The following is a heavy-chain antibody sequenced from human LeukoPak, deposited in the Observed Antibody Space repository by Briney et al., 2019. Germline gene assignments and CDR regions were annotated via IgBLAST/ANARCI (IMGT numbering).Heavy chain of an antibody. V-gene: IGHV4-31*03. J-gene: IGHJ2*01. Sequence: TSQTLSLTCTVSGGSISSGGYYWSWIRQHPGKGLEWIGYIYYSGSTYYNPSLKSRVTISVDTSKNQFSLKLSSVTAADTAVYYYASRGSYHGYWYFDLWGRGTLVTVSS. D-gene: IGHD3-16*02. CDR3: ASRGSYHGYWYFDL. CDR2: IYYSGST. CDR1: GGSISSGGYY.